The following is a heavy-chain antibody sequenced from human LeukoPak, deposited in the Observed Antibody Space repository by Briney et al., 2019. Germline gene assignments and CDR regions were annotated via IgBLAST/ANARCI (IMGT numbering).Heavy chain of an antibody. D-gene: IGHD6-13*01. Sequence: PSETLSLTCTVSGGSISSYYWSWIRQPPGKGLEWIGYISYSGSTNYNPSLKSRVTISVDTSKNQFSLKLSSVTAADTAVYYCARDRGFKFLAAAGISRYFDLWGRGTLVTVSS. CDR3: ARDRGFKFLAAAGISRYFDL. J-gene: IGHJ2*01. CDR2: ISYSGST. V-gene: IGHV4-59*01. CDR1: GGSISSYY.